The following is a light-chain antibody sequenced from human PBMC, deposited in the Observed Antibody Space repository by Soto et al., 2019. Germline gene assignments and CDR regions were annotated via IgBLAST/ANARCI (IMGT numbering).Light chain of an antibody. CDR3: MQARQTPYT. CDR2: FGS. Sequence: DIVLTQSPLSLPVTPGEPASISCRSSQSLLLSNGYNSLDWYLQKPGQSQQLLIYFGSNRASGVPDRFSGSVSGTDFTLRISRVEAEDVGVYYCMQARQTPYTFGPGTKLEIK. CDR1: QSLLLSNGYNS. J-gene: IGKJ2*01. V-gene: IGKV2-28*01.